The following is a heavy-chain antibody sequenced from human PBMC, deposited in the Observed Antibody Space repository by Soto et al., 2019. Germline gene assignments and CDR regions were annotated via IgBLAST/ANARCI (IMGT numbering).Heavy chain of an antibody. V-gene: IGHV5-51*01. CDR2: IYPGYSDT. CDR1: GYSFTSYW. D-gene: IGHD5-12*01. Sequence: LGESLKISCKGSGYSFTSYWIGLVRQMPGKGLELMGIIYPGYSDTRYSPSFQGQVPISADKSINTAYLQWSSLKDSDTAMYYCAKRRHSGYDVYYYGMDVWGQGTTVTVSS. CDR3: AKRRHSGYDVYYYGMDV. J-gene: IGHJ6*02.